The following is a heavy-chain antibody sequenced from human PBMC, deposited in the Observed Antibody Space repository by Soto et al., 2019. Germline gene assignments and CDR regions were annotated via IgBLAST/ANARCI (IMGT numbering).Heavy chain of an antibody. Sequence: PSETLPLTCAVYGGYFSGYYCSWIRQPPGKGLEWIGEINHSGSTNYNPSLKSRVTISVDKSKNQFSLNLSSVTAADTAVYYCARDQNGSGNYYTRYFDYWGQGTLVTVSS. V-gene: IGHV4-34*01. D-gene: IGHD3-10*01. CDR2: INHSGST. CDR1: GGYFSGYY. CDR3: ARDQNGSGNYYTRYFDY. J-gene: IGHJ4*02.